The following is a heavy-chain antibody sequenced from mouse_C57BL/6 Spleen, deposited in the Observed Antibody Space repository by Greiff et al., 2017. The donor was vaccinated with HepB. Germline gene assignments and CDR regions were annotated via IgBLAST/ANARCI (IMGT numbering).Heavy chain of an antibody. CDR1: GYTFTSYW. J-gene: IGHJ1*03. D-gene: IGHD1-1*01. V-gene: IGHV1-52*01. CDR2: IDPSDSET. CDR3: ARSGGYGSSHWYFDV. Sequence: VQLQQPGAELVRPGSSVKLSCKASGYTFTSYWMHWVKQRPIQGLEWIGNIDPSDSETHYNQKFKDKATLTADKSSSTAYMQLSSLTSEDSAVYYCARSGGYGSSHWYFDVWGTGTTVTVSS.